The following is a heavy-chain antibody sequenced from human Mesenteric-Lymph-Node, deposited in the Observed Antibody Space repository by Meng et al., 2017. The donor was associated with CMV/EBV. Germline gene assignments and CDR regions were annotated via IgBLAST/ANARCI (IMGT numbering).Heavy chain of an antibody. Sequence: GESLKISCAASGFTFSSYAMHWVRQAPGKGLEWVAVVSYDGSNHYYADSVKGRFTISRDNSKNTLYLQMNSLRPEDTAVFYCGRGRWSNYYYYYTMDVWGQGTTVTVSS. CDR2: VSYDGSNH. CDR3: GRGRWSNYYYYYTMDV. V-gene: IGHV3-30-3*01. J-gene: IGHJ6*02. CDR1: GFTFSSYA. D-gene: IGHD4-23*01.